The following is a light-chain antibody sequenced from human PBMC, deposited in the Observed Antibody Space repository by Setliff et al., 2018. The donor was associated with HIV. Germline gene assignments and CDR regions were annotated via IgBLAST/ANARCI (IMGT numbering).Light chain of an antibody. Sequence: QSALTQPRSVSGSPGQSVTIPCTGTSSDVGSYNYVTWYQQHPGKVPKLMIYDVTRRPSGVPDRFSGSRSGNTASLTISRLQAEDEADYYCSSFAGRLHVFGTGTKVTVL. CDR1: SSDVGSYNY. V-gene: IGLV2-11*01. CDR2: DVT. J-gene: IGLJ1*01. CDR3: SSFAGRLHV.